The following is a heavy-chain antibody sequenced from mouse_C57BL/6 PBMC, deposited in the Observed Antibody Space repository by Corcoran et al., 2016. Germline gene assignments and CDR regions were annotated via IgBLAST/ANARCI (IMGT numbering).Heavy chain of an antibody. J-gene: IGHJ4*01. V-gene: IGHV1-26*01. CDR1: GYTFTDYY. CDR2: INPNNGGT. CDR3: ARGAFYYYAMDY. Sequence: EVQLQQSGPELVKPGASVKISCKASGYTFTDYYMNWVKQSHGKSLEWIGDINPNNGGTSYNQKFKGKATLTVDKSSSTAYMELRSLTSEDSAVYYCARGAFYYYAMDYWCQGTSVTVAS.